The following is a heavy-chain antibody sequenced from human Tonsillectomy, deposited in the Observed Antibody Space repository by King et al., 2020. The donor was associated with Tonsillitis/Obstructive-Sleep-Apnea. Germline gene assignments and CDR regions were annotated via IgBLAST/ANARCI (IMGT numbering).Heavy chain of an antibody. CDR2: IYPGDSDT. CDR3: ARRPVYDPYFDY. Sequence: QLVQSGAEVKTPGESLKISCKGSGYNFTTYWIAWVRQMPGKGLEWMGIIYPGDSDTRYNPSFQGQVTISADKSISTAYLQWSGLKASDTAIYYCARRPVYDPYFDYWGQGILVTVSS. V-gene: IGHV5-51*01. CDR1: GYNFTTYW. D-gene: IGHD2-8*01. J-gene: IGHJ4*02.